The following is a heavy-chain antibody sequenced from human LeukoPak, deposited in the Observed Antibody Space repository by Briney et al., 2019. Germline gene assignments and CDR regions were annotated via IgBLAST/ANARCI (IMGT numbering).Heavy chain of an antibody. V-gene: IGHV3-33*01. CDR2: IWYDGSNK. Sequence: GRSLGLSCAASGFTFSSYGMHWVRQAPGKGLEWVAVIWYDGSNKYYADSVKGRFTISRDNSKNTLYLQINSLRAEDTAVYYCARDWAVAGSYYFDYWGQGTLVTVSS. D-gene: IGHD6-19*01. CDR3: ARDWAVAGSYYFDY. J-gene: IGHJ4*02. CDR1: GFTFSSYG.